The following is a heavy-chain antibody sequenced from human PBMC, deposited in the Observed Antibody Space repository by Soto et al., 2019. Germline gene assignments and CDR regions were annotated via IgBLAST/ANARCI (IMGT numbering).Heavy chain of an antibody. Sequence: GGSLRLSCAASGFTFSSYSMNWVRQAPGKGLEWVSSISSSSSYIYYADSVKGRFTISRDNAKNSLYLQMNSLRAEDTAVYYCARGGGWDIVVVPAALYYYYYYMDVWGKGTTVTVSS. J-gene: IGHJ6*03. CDR3: ARGGGWDIVVVPAALYYYYYYMDV. CDR2: ISSSSSYI. V-gene: IGHV3-21*01. CDR1: GFTFSSYS. D-gene: IGHD2-2*01.